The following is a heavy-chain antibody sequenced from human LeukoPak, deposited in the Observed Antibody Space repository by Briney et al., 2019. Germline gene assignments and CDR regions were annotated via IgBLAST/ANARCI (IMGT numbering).Heavy chain of an antibody. J-gene: IGHJ4*02. CDR3: ATIYSRAWMYYFDY. CDR2: IYYSGST. CDR1: GGSIGSSSYY. V-gene: IGHV4-39*01. D-gene: IGHD6-19*01. Sequence: SETLSLTCTVSGGSIGSSSYYWGWIRQPPGKELEWIGSIYYSGSTYYNPSLKSRVTLSVDPSKNQFSLKLSSVTAADTAVYYCATIYSRAWMYYFDYWGQGTLVTVSS.